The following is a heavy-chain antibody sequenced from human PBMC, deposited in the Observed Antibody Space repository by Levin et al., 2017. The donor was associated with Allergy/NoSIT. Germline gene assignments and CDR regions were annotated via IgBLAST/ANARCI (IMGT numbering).Heavy chain of an antibody. D-gene: IGHD6-6*01. Sequence: SCAASGFSLSSYSMNWVRQAPGKGLEWVSAITRSDYYIYNADLVRGRFTISRDNAKNALYLQMNSLRVEDTAVYFCARQYSSSLHDYNYYGMDVWGQGTAVTVSS. CDR3: ARQYSSSLHDYNYYGMDV. V-gene: IGHV3-21*01. CDR2: ITRSDYYI. J-gene: IGHJ6*02. CDR1: GFSLSSYS.